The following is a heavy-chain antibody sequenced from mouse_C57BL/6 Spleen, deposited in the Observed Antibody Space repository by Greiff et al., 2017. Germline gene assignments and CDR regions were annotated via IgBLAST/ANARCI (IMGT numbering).Heavy chain of an antibody. CDR3: ARSGYYGYAPDY. J-gene: IGHJ2*01. Sequence: QVQLQQPGAELVKPGASVKMSCKASGYTFTSYWITWVKQRPGQGLEWIGDIYPGSGSTNYNEKFKSKATLTVDTSSSTAYLQLSSLTSEDSAVYSCARSGYYGYAPDYWGQGTTLTVSS. CDR1: GYTFTSYW. V-gene: IGHV1-55*01. CDR2: IYPGSGST. D-gene: IGHD2-2*01.